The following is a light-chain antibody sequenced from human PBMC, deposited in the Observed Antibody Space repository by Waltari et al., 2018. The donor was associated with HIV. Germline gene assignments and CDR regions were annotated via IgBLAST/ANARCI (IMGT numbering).Light chain of an antibody. V-gene: IGLV1-44*01. CDR2: SNN. Sequence: QSVLPQPPSASRPPGPRFIIPCSGRSSNIHSNTVNWYRQLPGTAPKLLSYSNNQRPSGVPDRVSGSKSGISASLAISGLQSGDEADYYCAAWEDSLNGPNYVFGSGTTVTVL. CDR3: AAWEDSLNGPNYV. CDR1: SSNIHSNT. J-gene: IGLJ1*01.